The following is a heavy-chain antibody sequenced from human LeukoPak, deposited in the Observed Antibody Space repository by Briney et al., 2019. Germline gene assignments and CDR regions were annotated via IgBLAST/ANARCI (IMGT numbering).Heavy chain of an antibody. D-gene: IGHD1-26*01. Sequence: GGSLRLSCAASTFTFSSYNMNWVRQAPGKGLEWVSSISSSGTYIYYGDSVKGRFTISRDNAENSLYLEMNSLRVEDTAIYYCVRDRGSYRPIDYWGQGTLVTVSS. CDR2: ISSSGTYI. J-gene: IGHJ4*02. V-gene: IGHV3-21*01. CDR3: VRDRGSYRPIDY. CDR1: TFTFSSYN.